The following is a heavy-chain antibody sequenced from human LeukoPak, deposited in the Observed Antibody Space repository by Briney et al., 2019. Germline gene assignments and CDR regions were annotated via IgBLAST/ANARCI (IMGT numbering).Heavy chain of an antibody. D-gene: IGHD3-16*01. CDR2: IYYSGST. V-gene: IGHV4-59*01. CDR3: ARDHGGYYFDY. J-gene: IGHJ4*02. CDR1: GGSIASYY. Sequence: SETLSLTCTVSGGSIASYYWSWFRQPPGKRLEWIGHIYYSGSTNYNPSLKSRVSISVDTSKNQFSLRLNSVTAADTAVYYRARDHGGYYFDYWGQGILVTVSS.